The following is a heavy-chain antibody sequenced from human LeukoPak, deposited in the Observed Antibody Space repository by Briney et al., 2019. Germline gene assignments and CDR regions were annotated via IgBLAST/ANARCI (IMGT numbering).Heavy chain of an antibody. J-gene: IGHJ6*02. V-gene: IGHV4-39*07. CDR1: GGSISSSSYY. Sequence: SETLSLTCTVSGGSISSSSYYWGWIRQPPGKGLEWIGSIYYSGSTYYNPSLKSRVTISVDTSKNQFSLELSSVTAADTAVYYCARLPIVVVPAAMRVGYYYGMDVWGQGTTVTVSS. D-gene: IGHD2-2*01. CDR3: ARLPIVVVPAAMRVGYYYGMDV. CDR2: IYYSGST.